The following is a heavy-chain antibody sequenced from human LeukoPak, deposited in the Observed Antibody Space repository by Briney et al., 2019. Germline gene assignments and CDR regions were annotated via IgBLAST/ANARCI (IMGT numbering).Heavy chain of an antibody. J-gene: IGHJ5*02. CDR2: IYYSGST. CDR3: ARGDRGSARSWLDP. D-gene: IGHD2-15*01. Sequence: SETLSLTCTVSGGSMSGYYWSWIRQPPGKGLEWIGYIYYSGSTNYNPSLKSRVTISVDTSKNQFSLNLSSVTAADTAVYYCARGDRGSARSWLDPWGQGTLVTVSS. V-gene: IGHV4-59*01. CDR1: GGSMSGYY.